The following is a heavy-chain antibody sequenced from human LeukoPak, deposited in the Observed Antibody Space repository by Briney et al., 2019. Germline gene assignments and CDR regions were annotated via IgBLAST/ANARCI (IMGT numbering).Heavy chain of an antibody. J-gene: IGHJ4*02. CDR2: IYYSGST. Sequence: SETLSLTCTVSGGSISSSSYYWGWIRQPPGKGLEWIGSIYYSGSTYYNPSLKGRVTISVDTSKNQFSLKLNSVTATDTAVYYCARQGQSYSSGWYSTNYWGQGTLVTVSS. V-gene: IGHV4-39*01. CDR3: ARQGQSYSSGWYSTNY. CDR1: GGSISSSSYY. D-gene: IGHD6-19*01.